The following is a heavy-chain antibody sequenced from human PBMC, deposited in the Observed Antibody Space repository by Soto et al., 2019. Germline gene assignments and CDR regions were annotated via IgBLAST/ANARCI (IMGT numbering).Heavy chain of an antibody. CDR2: IYYSGCT. V-gene: IGHV4-39*06. Sequence: SSETLSLTCTVSGGSISSSSYYWGWIRQPPGKGLEWIGSIYYSGCTYYNPSLKSRVTISVDRSKNQFTLQLTSVTVADTAVYYGATSYGNAWYTFWGQGTQVTVSP. J-gene: IGHJ4*02. CDR1: GGSISSSSYY. D-gene: IGHD6-13*01. CDR3: ATSYGNAWYTF.